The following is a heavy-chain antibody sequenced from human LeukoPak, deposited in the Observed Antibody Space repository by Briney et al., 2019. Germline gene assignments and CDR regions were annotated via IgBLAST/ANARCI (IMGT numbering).Heavy chain of an antibody. CDR2: INHSGST. J-gene: IGHJ4*02. Sequence: SETLSLTCAVYGGSFSGYYWSWIRQPPGKGLEWIGEINHSGSTNYNPSLKSQVTISVDTSKNQFSLKLSSVTAADTAVYYCARGCRGYYDSSGYYYYFDYWGQGTLVTVSS. CDR1: GGSFSGYY. V-gene: IGHV4-34*01. D-gene: IGHD3-22*01. CDR3: ARGCRGYYDSSGYYYYFDY.